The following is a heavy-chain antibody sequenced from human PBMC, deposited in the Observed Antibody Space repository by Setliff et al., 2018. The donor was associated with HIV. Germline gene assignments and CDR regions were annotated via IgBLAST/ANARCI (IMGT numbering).Heavy chain of an antibody. CDR3: ARDRQFGRAWGFDY. CDR1: GGSISGSSYY. Sequence: SETLSRTCIVSGGSISGSSYYWGWIRQSPGKGLEWIGNMYYSGSTYYNPSLRSRVTISLDKSKNQISLNLDSVTAADTAVYYCARDRQFGRAWGFDYWGQGRPVTVSS. J-gene: IGHJ4*02. V-gene: IGHV4-39*07. D-gene: IGHD7-27*01. CDR2: MYYSGST.